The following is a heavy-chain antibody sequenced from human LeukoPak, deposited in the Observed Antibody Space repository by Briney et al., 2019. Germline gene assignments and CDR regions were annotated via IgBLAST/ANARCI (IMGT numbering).Heavy chain of an antibody. D-gene: IGHD3-22*01. CDR1: GFTFSSYW. J-gene: IGHJ3*02. Sequence: GGSLRLSCAASGFTFSSYWMHWVRQAPGKGLEWVAFIRYDGSNKYYADSVKGRFTISRDNSKNTLYLQMNSLRAEDTAVYYCAKDLMIVVEDAFDIWGQGTMVTVSS. CDR3: AKDLMIVVEDAFDI. V-gene: IGHV3-30*02. CDR2: IRYDGSNK.